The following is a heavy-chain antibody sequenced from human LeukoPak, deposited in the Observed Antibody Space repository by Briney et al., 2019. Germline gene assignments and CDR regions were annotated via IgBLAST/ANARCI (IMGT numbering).Heavy chain of an antibody. CDR2: ISGDGGRT. CDR1: GFTFDDYA. CDR3: AKDLPYGSGSYYRLFDY. V-gene: IGHV3-43*02. J-gene: IGHJ4*02. D-gene: IGHD3-10*01. Sequence: PGGSLRLSCAASGFTFDDYAMHWLRQAPGKGLEWVSLISGDGGRTYYADSVKGRFTISRDNSKNSLYLQMNSLRTEDTALYYCAKDLPYGSGSYYRLFDYWGQGTLVTVSS.